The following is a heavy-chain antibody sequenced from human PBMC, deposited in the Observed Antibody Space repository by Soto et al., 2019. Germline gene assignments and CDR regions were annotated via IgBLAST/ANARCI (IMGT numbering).Heavy chain of an antibody. D-gene: IGHD2-2*01. V-gene: IGHV1-69*01. CDR3: AREGASGIVVVPANFRFDY. CDR2: IIPIFGTA. CDR1: GGTFSSYA. Sequence: QVQLVQSGAEVKKPGSSVKVSCKASGGTFSSYAISWVRQAPGQGLEWMGGIIPIFGTANYAQKFQGRVTITADESTSTAYMELSRLRSEDTAVYYCAREGASGIVVVPANFRFDYWGQGTLVTVSS. J-gene: IGHJ4*02.